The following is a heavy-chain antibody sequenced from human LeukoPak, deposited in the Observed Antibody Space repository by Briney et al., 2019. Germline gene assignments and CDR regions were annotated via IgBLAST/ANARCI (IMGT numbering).Heavy chain of an antibody. V-gene: IGHV3-48*01. J-gene: IGHJ4*02. D-gene: IGHD3-3*01. CDR1: GFTFSSYS. Sequence: RSGGSLRLSCAASGFTFSSYSMNWVRQAPGKGLERVSYISSSSSTIYYADSVKGRFTISRDSAKNSLYLQMNSLMAEDTAVYYCARGVNYDFWSGSSSCPDYWGQGTLVTVSS. CDR3: ARGVNYDFWSGSSSCPDY. CDR2: ISSSSSTI.